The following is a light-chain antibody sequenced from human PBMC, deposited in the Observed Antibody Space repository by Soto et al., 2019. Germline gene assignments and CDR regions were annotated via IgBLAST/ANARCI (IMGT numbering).Light chain of an antibody. Sequence: QSVLTQPPSASGTPGQRVTISCSGSSSNIGSNTVNWYQQLPGTSPKLLIYSNNQRPSGVPDRSSGPKSGTSASLAISGLQSEDEADYYCAAWDDSLYGSVLFGVGTKRTVL. V-gene: IGLV1-44*01. CDR1: SSNIGSNT. CDR3: AAWDDSLYGSVL. CDR2: SNN. J-gene: IGLJ2*01.